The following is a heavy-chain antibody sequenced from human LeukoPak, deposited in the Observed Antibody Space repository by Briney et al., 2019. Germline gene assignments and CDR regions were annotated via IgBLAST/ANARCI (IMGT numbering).Heavy chain of an antibody. Sequence: SETLSLTCAVYGGSFSGYYWSWIRQPPGKGLEWIGEINHSGSTNYNPSLKSRVTISVDTSKNQFSLELSSVTAADTAVYYRARGLAAAFDYRGQGTLVTVSS. D-gene: IGHD6-13*01. J-gene: IGHJ4*02. CDR1: GGSFSGYY. CDR3: ARGLAAAFDY. CDR2: INHSGST. V-gene: IGHV4-34*01.